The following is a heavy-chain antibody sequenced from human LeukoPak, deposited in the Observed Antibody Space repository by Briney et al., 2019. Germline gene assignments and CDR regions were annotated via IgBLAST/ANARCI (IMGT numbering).Heavy chain of an antibody. CDR3: ARGLVVVTAIALYFDY. V-gene: IGHV4-34*01. J-gene: IGHJ4*02. D-gene: IGHD2-21*02. Sequence: SETLSLTCAVYGGSFSGYYWSWIRQPPGKGLEWIGEINHSGSTNYNPSLKSRVTISVDTSKNQFSLKLSSVTAADTAVYYCARGLVVVTAIALYFDYWGQGTLVTVSS. CDR1: GGSFSGYY. CDR2: INHSGST.